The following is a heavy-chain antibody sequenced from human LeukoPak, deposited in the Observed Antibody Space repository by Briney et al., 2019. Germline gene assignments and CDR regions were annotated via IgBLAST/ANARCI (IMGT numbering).Heavy chain of an antibody. CDR1: GYTFTCYY. CDR3: ARERKGYYDSSGYYGLTFDY. Sequence: ASVKVSCKASGYTFTCYYMHWVRQAPGQGLEWMRWSNPNSGGTNYAQKFQGRVTMTRYTSISTAYMELSRLRSDDTAVYYCARERKGYYDSSGYYGLTFDYWGQGTLVTVSS. CDR2: SNPNSGGT. J-gene: IGHJ4*02. D-gene: IGHD3-22*01. V-gene: IGHV1-2*02.